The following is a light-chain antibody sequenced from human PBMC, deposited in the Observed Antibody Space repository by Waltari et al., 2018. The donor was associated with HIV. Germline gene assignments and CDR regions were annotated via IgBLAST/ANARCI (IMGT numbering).Light chain of an antibody. CDR1: SSYVDTF. CDR2: DVN. CDR3: CSHAGNFIFA. J-gene: IGLJ1*01. V-gene: IGLV2-11*01. Sequence: QSALTQPHSVSGSPGQSLTLSCTGTSSYVDTFVSWYQQHPGTAPKVIIYDVNKRPSGVPDRFAGSKSGNTAFLTISGLQAEDEAEYHCCSHAGNFIFAFGSGTKVTVL.